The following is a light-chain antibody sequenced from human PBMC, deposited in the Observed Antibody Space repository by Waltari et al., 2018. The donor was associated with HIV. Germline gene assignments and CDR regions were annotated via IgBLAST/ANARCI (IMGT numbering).Light chain of an antibody. J-gene: IGLJ1*01. Sequence: SVLTQTPSVSVAPGATATIACGGDDIGSKSVHWYRQKPGQAQEVGSFDDDDRPAGISDRFSGSNSGGTAALTISSVEAGDEADYYCQVWDNIADHSIFGPGTEVTVL. CDR3: QVWDNIADHSI. V-gene: IGLV3-21*02. CDR1: DIGSKS. CDR2: DDD.